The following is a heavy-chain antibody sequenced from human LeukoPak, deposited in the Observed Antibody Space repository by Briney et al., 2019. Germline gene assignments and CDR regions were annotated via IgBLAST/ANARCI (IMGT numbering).Heavy chain of an antibody. CDR1: GFTFSNAW. D-gene: IGHD3-10*01. J-gene: IGHJ4*02. CDR3: ARGGSGSYFRLYAFD. Sequence: GGSLRLSCAASGFTFSNAWMSWVRQAPGKGLEWVSVIYSGGSTFYADSVKGRFTISRDNSKNTLYLQMNSLRAEDTAVYYCARGGSGSYFRLYAFDWGQGTLVTVSS. V-gene: IGHV3-66*01. CDR2: IYSGGST.